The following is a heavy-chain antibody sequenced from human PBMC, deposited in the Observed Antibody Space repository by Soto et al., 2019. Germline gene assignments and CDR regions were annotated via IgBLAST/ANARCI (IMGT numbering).Heavy chain of an antibody. CDR3: ARTPATTISGVLHFGLDV. Sequence: GGSLRLSCAGSGFSLSDHYMDWVRQAPGKGLEWVGRTRNKAKSYTTEFGATVKDRFSISRDDSKNSLYLQMNSLKTEDTAVYYCARTPATTISGVLHFGLDVWGQGTTVTVSS. J-gene: IGHJ6*02. D-gene: IGHD3-3*01. CDR1: GFSLSDHY. V-gene: IGHV3-72*01. CDR2: TRNKAKSYTT.